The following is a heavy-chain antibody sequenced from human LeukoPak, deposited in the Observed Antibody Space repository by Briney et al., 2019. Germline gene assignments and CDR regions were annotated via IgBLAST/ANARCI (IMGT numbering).Heavy chain of an antibody. J-gene: IGHJ6*03. CDR2: ISWNSGSI. CDR1: GFTFGDFG. V-gene: IGHV3-9*01. CDR3: AKDMEELRPGDYFMDV. D-gene: IGHD1/OR15-1a*01. Sequence: GRSLRLSCAGSGFTFGDFGMHWVRQGPGKGLEWVAGISWNSGSIGYADSVKGRFTVSRDNAKNSLYLQMNSLRAEDTALYFCAKDMEELRPGDYFMDVWGKGTTVTVSS.